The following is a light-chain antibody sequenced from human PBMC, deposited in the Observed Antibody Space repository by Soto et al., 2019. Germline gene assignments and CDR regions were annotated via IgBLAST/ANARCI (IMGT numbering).Light chain of an antibody. V-gene: IGKV1-39*01. CDR2: AAS. CDR1: QSISSN. J-gene: IGKJ4*01. CDR3: QQSYSTPLT. Sequence: DIQMTQSPSSLSASVGDRVTITCRASQSISSNSNWYQQKPGKAPKLLIYAASSLQSGVPSRFSGGGSGTDFTLTISSLQPEDFATYSCQQSYSTPLTFGGGTKV.